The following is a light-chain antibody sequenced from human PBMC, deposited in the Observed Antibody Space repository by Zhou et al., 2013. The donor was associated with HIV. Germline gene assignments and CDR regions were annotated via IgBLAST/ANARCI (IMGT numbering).Light chain of an antibody. CDR2: GAS. Sequence: EIVLTQSPGTLSLSPGERATLSCRASQSVDRSNLAWFQQKPGQAPRLLMYGASRRATGIPDRFSGSGSGTDFTLTISRLEPDDFAVYYCQQYGSSIFTFGPGTKVDIK. CDR1: QSVDRSN. CDR3: QQYGSSIFT. J-gene: IGKJ3*01. V-gene: IGKV3-20*01.